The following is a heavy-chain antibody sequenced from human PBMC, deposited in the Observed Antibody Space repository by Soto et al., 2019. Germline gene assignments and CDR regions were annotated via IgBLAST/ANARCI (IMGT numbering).Heavy chain of an antibody. CDR1: GGSISSSNW. CDR2: IYHSRST. CDR3: ARLGLLWFGELLYYYYGMDV. J-gene: IGHJ6*02. Sequence: PETLSLTCAVSGGSISSSNWWSWVRQPPGKGLEWIGEIYHSRSTNYNPSLKSRVTISVDKSKNQFSLKLSSVTAADTALYYCARLGLLWFGELLYYYYGMDVWGQGTTVT. V-gene: IGHV4-4*03. D-gene: IGHD3-10*01.